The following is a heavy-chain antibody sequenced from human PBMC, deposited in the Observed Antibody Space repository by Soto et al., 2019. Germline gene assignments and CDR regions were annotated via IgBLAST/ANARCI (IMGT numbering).Heavy chain of an antibody. V-gene: IGHV1-46*01. Sequence: QVQLVQSGAEVKKPGASVKVSCKASGYTFTSYYMHWVRQAPGQGLEWMGIINPSGGSTSYAQKCQGRVTMTRDTSTSTVYMELSSLRSEDTAVYYCARGGYYYGSSGDDAFDIWGQGTMVTVSS. CDR1: GYTFTSYY. D-gene: IGHD3-22*01. J-gene: IGHJ3*02. CDR3: ARGGYYYGSSGDDAFDI. CDR2: INPSGGST.